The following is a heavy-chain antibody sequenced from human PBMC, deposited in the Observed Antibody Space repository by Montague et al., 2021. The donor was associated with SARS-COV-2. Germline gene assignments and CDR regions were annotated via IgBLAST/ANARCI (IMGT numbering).Heavy chain of an antibody. J-gene: IGHJ6*02. V-gene: IGHV4-34*01. D-gene: IGHD3-9*01. CDR1: GGSFTGYY. CDR2: INHSGSS. CDR3: ARRPAPLLHFDWSQSYYDYYGLDV. Sequence: SETLSLTCAVYGGSFTGYYWTWIRQPPGKGLEWIGEINHSGSSNYNPSLESRVTMSVDTSKNQFSLRLNSVSAADTAVYYCARRPAPLLHFDWSQSYYDYYGLDVWGQGTTVVVS.